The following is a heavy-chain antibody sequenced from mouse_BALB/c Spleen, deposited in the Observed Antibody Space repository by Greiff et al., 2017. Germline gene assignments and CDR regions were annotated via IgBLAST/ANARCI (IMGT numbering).Heavy chain of an antibody. Sequence: VQLQQSGAELARPGASVKLSCKASGYTFTSYWMQWVKQRPGQGLEWIGAIYPGDGDTRYTQKFKGKATLTADKSSSTAYMQLSSLASEDSAVYYCARGGGYYGAAWFAYWGQGTLVTVSA. J-gene: IGHJ3*01. CDR2: IYPGDGDT. V-gene: IGHV1-87*01. D-gene: IGHD1-1*01. CDR3: ARGGGYYGAAWFAY. CDR1: GYTFTSYW.